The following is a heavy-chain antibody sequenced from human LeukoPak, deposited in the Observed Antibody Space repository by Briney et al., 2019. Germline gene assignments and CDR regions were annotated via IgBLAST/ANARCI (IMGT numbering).Heavy chain of an antibody. CDR1: GFTFSTYR. CDR2: IKDDGSEK. J-gene: IGHJ4*02. Sequence: GGSLRLSWAASGFTFSTYRMSWVRQAPGKGLEWLASIKDDGSEKYYVDSVKGRFSISRDNAKNSLSLQMNGLRVEDTAVYFCVSLSGVPEYWGQGTLVTVPS. V-gene: IGHV3-7*01. CDR3: VSLSGVPEY. D-gene: IGHD7-27*01.